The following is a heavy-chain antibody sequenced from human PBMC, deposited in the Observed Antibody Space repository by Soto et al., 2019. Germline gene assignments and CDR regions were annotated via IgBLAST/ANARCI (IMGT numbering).Heavy chain of an antibody. CDR3: TRGRRGGGVLPSAIFDY. CDR1: GFTFSSYA. CDR2: ISYDGSNK. Sequence: QVQLVESGGGVVQPGRSLRLACAASGFTFSSYAMHWVRQAPGKGLEWVAVISYDGSNKYYADSVKGRFTISRDNSKNTLYLQVNSLRAEETAVYSCTRGRRGGGVLPSAIFDYWGQGTQVTVSS. V-gene: IGHV3-30-3*01. J-gene: IGHJ4*02. D-gene: IGHD3-16*01.